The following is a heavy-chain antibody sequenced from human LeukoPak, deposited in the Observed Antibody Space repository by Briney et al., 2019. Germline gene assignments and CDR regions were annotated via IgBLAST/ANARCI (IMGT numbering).Heavy chain of an antibody. Sequence: ASVKVSCKASGYTFTSYAMNWVRQAPGQGLEWMGWINNNAGNPAYAQGFTGRFAFSLGPSVRPGYLQISSLKAEDSAVYYCAKNGLGAVVKTDSGQGNLVTVSS. CDR2: INNNAGNP. V-gene: IGHV7-4-1*02. CDR3: AKNGLGAVVKTD. D-gene: IGHD3-22*01. CDR1: GYTFTSYA. J-gene: IGHJ4*02.